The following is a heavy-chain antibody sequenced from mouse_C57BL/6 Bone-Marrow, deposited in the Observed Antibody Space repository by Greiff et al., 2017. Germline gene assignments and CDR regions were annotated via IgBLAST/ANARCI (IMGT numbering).Heavy chain of an antibody. CDR3: AREGNYYGSSYWFAY. V-gene: IGHV1-55*01. CDR1: GYTFTSYW. Sequence: QVQLQQPGAELVKPGASVKMSCKASGYTFTSYWITWVKQRPGQGLEWIGDIYPGSGSINYNEKFKSKATLTVDTSSSTAYMQLSSLTSEDSAVYYCAREGNYYGSSYWFAYWGQGTLVTVSA. J-gene: IGHJ3*01. D-gene: IGHD1-1*01. CDR2: IYPGSGSI.